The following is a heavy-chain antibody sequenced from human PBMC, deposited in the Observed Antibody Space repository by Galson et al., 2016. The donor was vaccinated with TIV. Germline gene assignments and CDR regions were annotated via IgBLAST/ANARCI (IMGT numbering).Heavy chain of an antibody. D-gene: IGHD3-10*01. V-gene: IGHV1-69*01. CDR2: ISPMCPA. CDR1: GGTSNSYA. J-gene: IGHJ4*02. CDR3: ACNPYFDLRTNHFDF. Sequence: QSGAEVKKPGSSVKVSCKASGGTSNSYAFSWVRQAPVQGLDWMGAISPMCPAKYGQKFQDRVTFTVNESTSTAYMELSSLRSEDTAVYCCACNPYFDLRTNHFDFWGQGTLVTVSS.